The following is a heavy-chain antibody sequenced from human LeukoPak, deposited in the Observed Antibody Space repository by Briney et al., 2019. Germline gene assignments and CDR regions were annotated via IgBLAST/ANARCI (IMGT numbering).Heavy chain of an antibody. CDR3: ATSWMADSYYHDSSGYYDY. Sequence: PGGSLRLSCAASGFTFSSYAMSWVRRARGKGLEWVSAISGSGGSTYYADSEKGRFTLSRNNSKNTLYLQMNSLRAEDTAVYYCATSWMADSYYHDSSGYYDYWGQGTLVTVSS. D-gene: IGHD3-22*01. J-gene: IGHJ4*02. V-gene: IGHV3-23*01. CDR1: GFTFSSYA. CDR2: ISGSGGST.